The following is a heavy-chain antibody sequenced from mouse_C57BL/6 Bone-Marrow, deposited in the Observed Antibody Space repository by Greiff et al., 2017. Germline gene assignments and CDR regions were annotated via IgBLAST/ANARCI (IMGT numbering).Heavy chain of an antibody. CDR3: AYCNGCSGVYWYFDV. D-gene: IGHD1-1*01. CDR2: IHPNSGSP. CDR1: GYTFTSYW. V-gene: IGHV1-64*01. J-gene: IGHJ1*03. Sequence: QVQLQQPGAELVKPGASVKLSCKASGYTFTSYWMHWVKQRPGQGLEWIGMIHPNSGSPKSNEKFKSKDTLTVAKSSRPAYMQLSSLTSEASAVYYCAYCNGCSGVYWYFDVWGTGTTVTVSS.